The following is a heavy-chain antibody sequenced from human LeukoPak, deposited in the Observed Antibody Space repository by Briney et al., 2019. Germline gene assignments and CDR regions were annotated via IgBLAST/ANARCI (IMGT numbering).Heavy chain of an antibody. D-gene: IGHD6-19*01. CDR3: ARARSGWYLGQFDY. Sequence: GGSLRLSCAASGITFSSYGMSWVRQAPGKGLEWVSTIDGSGVSTYSADSVKGLFTISRDNSKNTLYLQMNSLRPEDTAVYYCARARSGWYLGQFDYWGQGTLVTVSS. V-gene: IGHV3-23*01. CDR1: GITFSSYG. J-gene: IGHJ4*02. CDR2: IDGSGVST.